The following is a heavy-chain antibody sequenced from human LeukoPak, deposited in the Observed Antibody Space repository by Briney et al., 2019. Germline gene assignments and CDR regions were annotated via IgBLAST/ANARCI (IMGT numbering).Heavy chain of an antibody. D-gene: IGHD3-22*01. V-gene: IGHV5-10-1*01. Sequence: GESLSISCQGPGYSFTSYWISWVRQMPGKGLEWMGRIDPSDSYTNYSPSFHGHVTITADKSISTAYLQWTSLKASDTAMYYCARHGVRYDSSGRPWLFDRWGQGTLVPVSS. CDR1: GYSFTSYW. CDR2: IDPSDSYT. J-gene: IGHJ5*02. CDR3: ARHGVRYDSSGRPWLFDR.